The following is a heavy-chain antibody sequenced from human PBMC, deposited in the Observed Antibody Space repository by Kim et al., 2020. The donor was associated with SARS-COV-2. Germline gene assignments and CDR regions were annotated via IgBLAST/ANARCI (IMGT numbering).Heavy chain of an antibody. CDR2: MNPNSGNT. CDR3: ARDYYYGSGSYYGWYYYYYGMDV. CDR1: GYTFTSYD. V-gene: IGHV1-8*01. J-gene: IGHJ6*02. D-gene: IGHD3-10*01. Sequence: ASVKVSCKASGYTFTSYDINWVRQATAQGLEWMGWMNPNSGNTGYAQKFQGRVTMTRNTSISTAYMELSSLRSEDTAVYYCARDYYYGSGSYYGWYYYYYGMDVWGQGTTVTVSS.